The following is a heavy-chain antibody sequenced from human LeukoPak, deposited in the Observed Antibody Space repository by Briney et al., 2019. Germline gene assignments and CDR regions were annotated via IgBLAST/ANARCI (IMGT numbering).Heavy chain of an antibody. CDR2: LYYSGST. CDR1: GGSISSYY. D-gene: IGHD3-10*01. J-gene: IGHJ3*02. CDR3: ARGGSGISNAFDI. Sequence: SETLSLTCSVSGGSISSYYWSWIRQPPGKGLEWIGYLYYSGSTNSNPSLKSRVTMSVDTSKNQFSLKLRSVTAADTAVYYCARGGSGISNAFDIWGQGTMVTVSS. V-gene: IGHV4-59*01.